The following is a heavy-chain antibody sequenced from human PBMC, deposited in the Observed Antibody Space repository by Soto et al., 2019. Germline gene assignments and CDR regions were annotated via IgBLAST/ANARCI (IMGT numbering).Heavy chain of an antibody. Sequence: EVQLVESGGGLVKPGESLRLSCAASGFTFTNAWMNWVRQAPGKGLEWVGRIRSKTDGGTPDYAATVKGRFPISRDDSKNTAYVKMNSLKTEDTAIYYCTTEKGYWGQGTLVTVSS. J-gene: IGHJ4*02. CDR1: GFTFTNAW. CDR2: IRSKTDGGTP. V-gene: IGHV3-15*07. CDR3: TTEKGY.